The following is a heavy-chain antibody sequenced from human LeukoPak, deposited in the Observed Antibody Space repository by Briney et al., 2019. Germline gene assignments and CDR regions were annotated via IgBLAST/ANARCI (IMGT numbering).Heavy chain of an antibody. Sequence: SETLSLTCAVSGGSISSSNWWSWVRQPPGKGLEWIGEIYHSGSTNYNPSLKSRVTISVDTSKNQFSLKLSSVTAADTAVYYCARDLYDSSGFRFDPWGQGTLVTVSS. V-gene: IGHV4-4*02. D-gene: IGHD3-22*01. CDR3: ARDLYDSSGFRFDP. CDR2: IYHSGST. CDR1: GGSISSSNW. J-gene: IGHJ5*02.